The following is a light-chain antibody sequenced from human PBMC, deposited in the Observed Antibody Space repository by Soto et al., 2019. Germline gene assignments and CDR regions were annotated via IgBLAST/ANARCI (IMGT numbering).Light chain of an antibody. CDR2: AAS. CDR3: LQHNSYPLT. Sequence: DIQMTQSPSSLSASVGDRVTITCRASQGIGNDLGWYQQKPGKAPKRLIYAASSLQSGVPSRFSGSXXGTXFTLTISSLQPEDFAAYYCLQHNSYPLTFGQGTKVEIK. V-gene: IGKV1-17*01. CDR1: QGIGND. J-gene: IGKJ1*01.